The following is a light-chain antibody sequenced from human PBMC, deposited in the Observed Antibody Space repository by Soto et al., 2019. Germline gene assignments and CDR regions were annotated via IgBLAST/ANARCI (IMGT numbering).Light chain of an antibody. Sequence: DIQMTQSPSTLSASQGDRVTITCRASQSISGWLAWYQQKPGKAPKLLIYTASTLERGVSSRFSGTESGTEFTLTISSLQPDDFATYYCQQYKSYPWTFGQGTKVDIK. CDR2: TAS. CDR3: QQYKSYPWT. CDR1: QSISGW. V-gene: IGKV1-5*03. J-gene: IGKJ1*01.